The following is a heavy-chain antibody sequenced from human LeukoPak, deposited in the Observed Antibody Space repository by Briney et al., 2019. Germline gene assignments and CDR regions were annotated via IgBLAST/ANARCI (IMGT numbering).Heavy chain of an antibody. CDR3: AAGSDYYYYYMDV. J-gene: IGHJ6*03. Sequence: SETLSLTCAVYGGSFSGYYWSWIRQPPGKGLEWIGEINHSGSTNYNPSLKSRVTISVDTSKNQFSLKLSSVTAADTAVYYCAAGSDYYYYYMDVWGKGTTVTVSS. V-gene: IGHV4-34*01. CDR2: INHSGST. CDR1: GGSFSGYY.